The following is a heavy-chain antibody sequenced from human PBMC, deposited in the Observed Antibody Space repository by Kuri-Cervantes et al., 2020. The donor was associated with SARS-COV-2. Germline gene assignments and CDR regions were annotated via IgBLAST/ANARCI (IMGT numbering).Heavy chain of an antibody. V-gene: IGHV1-18*04. CDR3: SGGFDYGDYPYYYGMDV. CDR2: ISTYNVNS. J-gene: IGHJ6*02. Sequence: ASVQVSCKGSVYTFTPYGITWLRQAPGQGLEWMGWISTYNVNSDYAQKLQGRVTMTTDTSTSTAYMGLRSLRTDDTALYYCSGGFDYGDYPYYYGMDVWGQGTTVTVSS. D-gene: IGHD4-17*01. CDR1: VYTFTPYG.